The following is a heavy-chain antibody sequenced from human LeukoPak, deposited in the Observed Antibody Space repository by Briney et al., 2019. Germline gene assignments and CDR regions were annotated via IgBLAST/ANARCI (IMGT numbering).Heavy chain of an antibody. J-gene: IGHJ4*02. D-gene: IGHD4-17*01. V-gene: IGHV4-31*03. Sequence: PSQTLSLTCTVSGGSISSGGNYWSWIRQHPGKGLEWIGYIYYSGSTYYNPSLKSRVTISVDTSKNQFSLKLSSVTAADTAVYYCARAYGDPGTDYWGQGTLVTVSS. CDR3: ARAYGDPGTDY. CDR2: IYYSGST. CDR1: GGSISSGGNY.